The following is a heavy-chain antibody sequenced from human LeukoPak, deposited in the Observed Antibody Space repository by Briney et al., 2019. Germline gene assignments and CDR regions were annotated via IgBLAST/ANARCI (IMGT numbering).Heavy chain of an antibody. D-gene: IGHD5-18*01. J-gene: IGHJ4*02. CDR3: ARARRGHSYGLGN. CDR2: INHSGST. Sequence: SETLSLTCAVYGGSFSGYYWSWIRQPPGKGLEWIGEINHSGSTNYNPSLKSRVTISVDTSKNQFSLKLSSVTAADTAVYYCARARRGHSYGLGNWGQGTLVTVSS. V-gene: IGHV4-34*01. CDR1: GGSFSGYY.